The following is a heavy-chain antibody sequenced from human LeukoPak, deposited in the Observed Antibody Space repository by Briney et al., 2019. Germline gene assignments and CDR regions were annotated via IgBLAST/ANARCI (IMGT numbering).Heavy chain of an antibody. D-gene: IGHD5-18*01. CDR3: ARDSRIQLWFYYMDV. CDR2: IYYSGST. V-gene: IGHV4-39*07. Sequence: SETLSLTCTVSGGSISSSSYYWGWIRQPPGKGLEWIGSIYYSGSTYYNPSLKSRVTISVDTSKNQFSLKLSSVTAADTAVYYCARDSRIQLWFYYMDVWGKGTTVTVSS. CDR1: GGSISSSSYY. J-gene: IGHJ6*03.